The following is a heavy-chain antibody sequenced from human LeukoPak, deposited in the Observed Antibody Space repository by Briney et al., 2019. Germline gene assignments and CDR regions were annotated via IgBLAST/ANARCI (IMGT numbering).Heavy chain of an antibody. D-gene: IGHD6-13*01. CDR3: ARDQGAAAGFTFDY. V-gene: IGHV1-69*06. CDR1: GCTFSSYA. J-gene: IGHJ4*02. Sequence: GASVKVSCKASGCTFSSYAISWVRQAPGQGLEWMGGIIPIFGTANYAQKFQGRVTITADKSTSTAYMELSSLRSEDTAVYYCARDQGAAAGFTFDYWGQGTLVTVSS. CDR2: IIPIFGTA.